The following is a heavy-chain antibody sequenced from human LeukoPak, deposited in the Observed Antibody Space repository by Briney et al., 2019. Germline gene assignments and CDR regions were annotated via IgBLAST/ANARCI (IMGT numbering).Heavy chain of an antibody. D-gene: IGHD1-20*01. J-gene: IGHJ4*02. Sequence: SETLSLACTVSGASIRHYYWSWIRQPPGKGLEWIGNLYHSGSPNYNPSLKSRVTISIDTAKNQFSLRLRSVTAADTAVYYCATLTGTTYPYYFDFWGQATLVTVSS. CDR1: GASIRHYY. V-gene: IGHV4-59*01. CDR2: LYHSGSP. CDR3: ATLTGTTYPYYFDF.